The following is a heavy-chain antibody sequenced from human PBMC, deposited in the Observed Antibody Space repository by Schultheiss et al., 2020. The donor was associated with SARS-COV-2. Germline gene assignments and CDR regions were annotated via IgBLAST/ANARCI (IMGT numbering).Heavy chain of an antibody. CDR3: TDMGYTVV. J-gene: IGHJ4*02. CDR2: ISYDGSNK. CDR1: GFTFSSYG. V-gene: IGHV3-30*03. D-gene: IGHD2-15*01. Sequence: GGSLRLSCAASGFTFSSYGMHWVRQAPGKGLEWVAVISYDGSNKYYADSVKGRFTISRDNSKNTLYLQMNSLRAEDTAVYYCTDMGYTVVWGQGTLVTVSS.